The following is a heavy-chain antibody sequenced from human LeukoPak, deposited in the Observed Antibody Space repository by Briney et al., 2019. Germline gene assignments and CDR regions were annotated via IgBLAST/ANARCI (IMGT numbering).Heavy chain of an antibody. CDR2: IIPIFGTA. Sequence: GASVKVSCKASGGTFSSYAISWVRQAPGQGLEWMGGIIPIFGTANYAQKFQGRVTITADESTSTAYMELRSLRPDDTAVYYCARDPPCSGGSCYQVDYWGQGTLVTVSS. CDR3: ARDPPCSGGSCYQVDY. J-gene: IGHJ4*02. CDR1: GGTFSSYA. V-gene: IGHV1-69*13. D-gene: IGHD2-15*01.